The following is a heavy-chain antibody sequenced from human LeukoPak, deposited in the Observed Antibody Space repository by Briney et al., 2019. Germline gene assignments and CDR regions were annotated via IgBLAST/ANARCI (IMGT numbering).Heavy chain of an antibody. CDR2: IYYSGST. V-gene: IGHV4-39*01. CDR3: AGHVVPAAPEAFDI. CDR1: GGSISSSSYY. Sequence: SETLSLTCTVSGGSISSSSYYWGWIRQPPGKGLEWIGSIYYSGSTYYNPSLKSRVTISVDTSKNQFSLKLSSVTAADTAVYYCAGHVVPAAPEAFDIWGQGTMVTVSS. D-gene: IGHD2-2*01. J-gene: IGHJ3*02.